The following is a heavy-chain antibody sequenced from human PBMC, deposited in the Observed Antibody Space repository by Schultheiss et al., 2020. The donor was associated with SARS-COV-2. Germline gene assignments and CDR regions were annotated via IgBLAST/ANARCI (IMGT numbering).Heavy chain of an antibody. CDR2: ISSNGGST. J-gene: IGHJ3*02. CDR1: GFSFSSYA. D-gene: IGHD3-3*01. Sequence: GESLKISCSVSGFSFSSYAMHWVRQAPGKGLEDVSAISSNGGSTYYADSVKGRFTISRDNSKNTLYLQMSSLRAEDTAVFYCVKDPFGIVTTGAFDIWGQGTMVTVSS. CDR3: VKDPFGIVTTGAFDI. V-gene: IGHV3-64D*06.